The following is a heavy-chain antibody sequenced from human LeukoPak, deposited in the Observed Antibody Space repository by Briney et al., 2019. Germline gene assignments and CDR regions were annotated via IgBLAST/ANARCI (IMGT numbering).Heavy chain of an antibody. V-gene: IGHV3-7*01. CDR2: INQDGSEK. D-gene: IGHD3-9*01. Sequence: GGSLRLSCAASGFTFSSYWMSWVRQAPGKGLEWVANINQDGSEKYYVDSVKGGFTISRDNAKNSLYLQMNSLRAEDTAVYYCARGYYDILTGYYKAHYFDFWGQGTLVTVSS. CDR3: ARGYYDILTGYYKAHYFDF. CDR1: GFTFSSYW. J-gene: IGHJ4*02.